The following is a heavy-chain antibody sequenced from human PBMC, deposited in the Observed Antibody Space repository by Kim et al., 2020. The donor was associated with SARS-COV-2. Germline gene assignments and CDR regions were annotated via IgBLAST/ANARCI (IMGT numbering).Heavy chain of an antibody. CDR2: ISSSSSYI. J-gene: IGHJ6*02. D-gene: IGHD2-15*01. CDR3: ARGVVAVVAATDYGMDV. Sequence: GGSLRLSCAASGFTFSSYSMNWVRQAPGKGLEWVSSISSSSSYIYYADSVKGRFTISRDNAKNSLYLQMNSLRAEDTAVYYCARGVVAVVAATDYGMDVWGQGTTVTVSS. V-gene: IGHV3-21*01. CDR1: GFTFSSYS.